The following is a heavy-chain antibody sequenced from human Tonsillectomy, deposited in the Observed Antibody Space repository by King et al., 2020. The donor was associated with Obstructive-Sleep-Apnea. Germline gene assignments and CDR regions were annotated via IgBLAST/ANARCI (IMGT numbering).Heavy chain of an antibody. V-gene: IGHV3-48*04. CDR1: GFSFTSFS. CDR3: VRDLNWAFDY. Sequence: VQLVEAGGGLVQPGGALTLSREASGFSFTSFSLNWGRQAPGEGLEWNSYLGLGNPDYAESVRGRFTISRDNAKNSLFLQMNSLRAEDTGLYFCVRDLNWAFDYWGRGVLVTVST. D-gene: IGHD3-16*01. CDR2: LGLGNP. J-gene: IGHJ4*02.